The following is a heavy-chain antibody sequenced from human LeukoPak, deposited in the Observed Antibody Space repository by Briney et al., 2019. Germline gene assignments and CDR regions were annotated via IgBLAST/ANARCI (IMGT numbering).Heavy chain of an antibody. J-gene: IGHJ4*02. CDR1: GYTFTSYG. Sequence: ASVKVSCKASGYTFTSYGISWVRQAPGQGLEWMGWISAYSGNTNYAQKLQGRVTTTTDTSTSTAYMELRSLRSDDTAVYYCARDREDSSGYLPDYWGQGTLVTVSS. V-gene: IGHV1-18*01. CDR3: ARDREDSSGYLPDY. CDR2: ISAYSGNT. D-gene: IGHD3-22*01.